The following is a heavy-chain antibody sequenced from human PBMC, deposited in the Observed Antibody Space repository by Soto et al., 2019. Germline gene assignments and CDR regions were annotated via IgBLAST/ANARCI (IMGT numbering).Heavy chain of an antibody. D-gene: IGHD3-3*01. Sequence: TSETLSLTCTVSGGSVSSGSYYWSWIRQPPGKGLEWIGYIYYSGSTNYNPSLKSRVTISVDTSKNQFSLKLSSVTAADTAVYYCARDVLRFLEWLPTPYYYYGMDVWGQGTTVTVSS. CDR1: GGSVSSGSYY. J-gene: IGHJ6*02. CDR2: IYYSGST. CDR3: ARDVLRFLEWLPTPYYYYGMDV. V-gene: IGHV4-61*01.